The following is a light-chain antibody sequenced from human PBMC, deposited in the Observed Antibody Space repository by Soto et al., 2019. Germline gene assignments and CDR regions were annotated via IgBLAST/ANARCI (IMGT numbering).Light chain of an antibody. Sequence: DIQLTQSPSFLSASVGDRVTMTCRASQGINSWLAWYQQKPGKAPKLLIYAASSLQSAVPSRFSGSGSGTDFTLTISSLQPEDFATYYCQQANSFPHTFGGGTKVDIK. J-gene: IGKJ4*01. CDR1: QGINSW. CDR3: QQANSFPHT. CDR2: AAS. V-gene: IGKV1-12*01.